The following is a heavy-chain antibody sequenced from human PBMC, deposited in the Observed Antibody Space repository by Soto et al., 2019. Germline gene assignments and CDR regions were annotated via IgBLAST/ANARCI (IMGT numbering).Heavy chain of an antibody. J-gene: IGHJ6*03. Sequence: SETLSLTCTVSGGSISSSSYYWGWIRQPPGKGLEWMGSIYYSGSTYYNPSLKSRVTISVDTSKNQFSLKLSSVTAADTAVYYCARQRRVVVAATGYYYYYMDVWGKGTTVTVSS. CDR1: GGSISSSSYY. CDR2: IYYSGST. CDR3: ARQRRVVVAATGYYYYYMDV. D-gene: IGHD2-15*01. V-gene: IGHV4-39*01.